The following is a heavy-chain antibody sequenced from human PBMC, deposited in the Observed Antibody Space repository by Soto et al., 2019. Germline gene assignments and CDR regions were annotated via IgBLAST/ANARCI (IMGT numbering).Heavy chain of an antibody. CDR1: GYTITNYG. CDR2: ISGYNGNT. V-gene: IGHV1-18*01. J-gene: IGHJ6*02. D-gene: IGHD3-22*01. CDR3: ARTTSGFWYYFGMDV. Sequence: ASVKVSCKASGYTITNYGISWVRQAPGQGPEWMGWISGYNGNTHYAQKLQGRVTMTTETFTSTACMELMSLTSDDTATYYCARTTSGFWYYFGMDVWGQGTTVPASS.